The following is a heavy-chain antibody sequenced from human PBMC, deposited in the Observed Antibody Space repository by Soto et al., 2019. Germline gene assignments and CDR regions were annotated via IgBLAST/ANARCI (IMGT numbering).Heavy chain of an antibody. CDR2: IYYSGST. CDR1: GGSISSSRYY. Sequence: LSLTCTVSGGSISSSRYYWGWIRQPPGKGLEWIGSIYYSGSTYYNPSLKSRVTISVDTSKNQFSLKLSSVTAADTAVYYCARHPDYGDYVRFDYWGQGTLVTVSS. D-gene: IGHD4-17*01. CDR3: ARHPDYGDYVRFDY. V-gene: IGHV4-39*01. J-gene: IGHJ4*02.